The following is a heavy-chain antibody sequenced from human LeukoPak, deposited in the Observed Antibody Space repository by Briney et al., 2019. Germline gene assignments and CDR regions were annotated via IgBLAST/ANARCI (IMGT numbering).Heavy chain of an antibody. V-gene: IGHV4-38-2*02. Sequence: SETLSLTCSVSRYSISSGYYWAWIRQPPGKGLEWIGSIYHSGSAYYNASLKSRVTISVDTSKNQFSLELPSVTAADTAVYYCARVGGYGYHYYMDVWGKGATVTVS. J-gene: IGHJ6*03. CDR3: ARVGGYGYHYYMDV. CDR1: RYSISSGYY. D-gene: IGHD5-12*01. CDR2: IYHSGSA.